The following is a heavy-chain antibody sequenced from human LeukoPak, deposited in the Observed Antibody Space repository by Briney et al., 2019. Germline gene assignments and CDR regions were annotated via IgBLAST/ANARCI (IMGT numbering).Heavy chain of an antibody. J-gene: IGHJ4*02. D-gene: IGHD3-10*01. V-gene: IGHV4-31*03. CDR3: ASGNGYYYRYFDN. CDR2: IHHSGST. CDR1: GGSISSDSYY. Sequence: SETLSLTCTVSGGSISSDSYYWTWIRQLPGKGLEWIGYIHHSGSTDYNPSLRSRVTISGDTSKNQFSLKLNSVTAADTAVYYRASGNGYYYRYFDNWGQGTLLTVSS.